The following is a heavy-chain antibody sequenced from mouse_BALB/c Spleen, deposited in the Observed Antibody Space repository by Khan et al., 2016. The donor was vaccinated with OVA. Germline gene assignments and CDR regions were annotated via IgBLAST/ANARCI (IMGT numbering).Heavy chain of an antibody. CDR1: GYTFTSYV. V-gene: IGHV1S136*01. Sequence: IQLVQSGPELVKPGASVKMSCKASGYTFTSYVMHWVKQKPGLGLEWIGYIYPFNDDTKYNEKFKGKATLTSDKSSSTAYMELNSLTSEDSAVYYCAPVGNFYGSLAFRGQGTLVTVSP. CDR3: APVGNFYGSLAF. J-gene: IGHJ3*01. D-gene: IGHD1-1*01. CDR2: IYPFNDDT.